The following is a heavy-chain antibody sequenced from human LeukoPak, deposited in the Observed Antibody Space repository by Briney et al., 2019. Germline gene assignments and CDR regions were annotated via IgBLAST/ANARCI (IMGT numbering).Heavy chain of an antibody. CDR1: GFTFSSYT. CDR2: ISYDGGNQ. CDR3: ARVKDQWLVYLPFDY. Sequence: GGSLRLSCAASGFTFSSYTLHWVRQAPGKGLEWVAVISYDGGNQYYGESVKGRFTISRDNSKNTLYLQMNSLRADDTAIYYCARVKDQWLVYLPFDYWGQGTLVTVSS. V-gene: IGHV3-30*04. J-gene: IGHJ4*02. D-gene: IGHD6-19*01.